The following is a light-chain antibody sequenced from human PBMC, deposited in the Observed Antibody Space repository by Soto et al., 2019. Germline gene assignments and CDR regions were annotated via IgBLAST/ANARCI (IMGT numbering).Light chain of an antibody. Sequence: DIQMTQSPSSLSASLGDRVTITCRASQGISNYLAWYQQKPGKVPNLLIYGASTLHSRVPSRFSGRGSGTEFTLAISSLEPEDVATYYCQKYDSAPFTFGGGTTVEI. V-gene: IGKV1-27*01. CDR3: QKYDSAPFT. J-gene: IGKJ4*01. CDR1: QGISNY. CDR2: GAS.